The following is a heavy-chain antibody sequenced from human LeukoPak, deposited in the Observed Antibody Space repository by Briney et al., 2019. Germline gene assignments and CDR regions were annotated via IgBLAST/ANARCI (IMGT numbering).Heavy chain of an antibody. CDR1: GYTFTSYG. J-gene: IGHJ4*02. CDR3: ARDAGYDYVWGSHAH. V-gene: IGHV1-18*01. CDR2: ISAYNGNT. Sequence: GASVKVSCKASGYTFTSYGISWVRQAPGQGLEWMGWISAYNGNTNYAQKLQGRVTMTTDTSTSTAYMELRSLRSDDTAVYYCARDAGYDYVWGSHAHWGQGTLVTVSS. D-gene: IGHD3-16*01.